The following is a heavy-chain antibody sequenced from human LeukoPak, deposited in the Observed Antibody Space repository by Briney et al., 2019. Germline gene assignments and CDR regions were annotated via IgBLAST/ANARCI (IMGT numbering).Heavy chain of an antibody. CDR3: ARDRSTYSSSWYLDY. J-gene: IGHJ4*02. CDR2: ISYDGSNK. V-gene: IGHV3-30-3*01. CDR1: GFTFRTYA. D-gene: IGHD6-13*01. Sequence: QPGGSLRLSCAASGFTFRTYAMHWLRQAPGKGLEWVAVISYDGSNKYYAESVKGRFTISRDNSKNTLYLQMNSLRAEDAAVYYCARDRSTYSSSWYLDYWGQGTLVTVSS.